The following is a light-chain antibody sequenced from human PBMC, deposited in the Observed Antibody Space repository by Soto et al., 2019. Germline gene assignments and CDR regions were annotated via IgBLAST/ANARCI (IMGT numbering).Light chain of an antibody. J-gene: IGLJ3*02. CDR2: DVN. V-gene: IGLV2-14*03. CDR1: SSDVGGYNY. Sequence: QSALTQPASVSGSPGQSITISCTGTSSDVGGYNYVSWYQQHPGKAPKLMIYDVNNRPSGVSNRFSGSKSGNTASLTISGLQAEDEAHYYCISYTTSSTLVFGGGTKVTVL. CDR3: ISYTTSSTLV.